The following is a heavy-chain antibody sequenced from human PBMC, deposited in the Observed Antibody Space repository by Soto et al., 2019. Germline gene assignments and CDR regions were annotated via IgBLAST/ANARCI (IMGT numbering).Heavy chain of an antibody. CDR1: GFTFSDYA. Sequence: GGSLRLSCAASGFTFSDYAMHWVRQAPGKGLEWVEVVSHDGRNTLYADSVKGRFTISRDSSKNTLYLQMNSLRAEDTAVYYCARDIDASGSSKWSFDYWGQGTLVTVSS. J-gene: IGHJ4*02. CDR2: VSHDGRNT. V-gene: IGHV3-30*03. CDR3: ARDIDASGSSKWSFDY. D-gene: IGHD1-26*01.